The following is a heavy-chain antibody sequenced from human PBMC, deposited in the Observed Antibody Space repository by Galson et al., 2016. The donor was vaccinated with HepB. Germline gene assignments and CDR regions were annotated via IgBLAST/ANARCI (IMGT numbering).Heavy chain of an antibody. Sequence: SLRLSCAASGISFSNYAMNWVRQAPGKGLEWASAISGRGGGTYYADSVKGRFTISRDNSKSTLFLQMNSLRTEDTALYYCASLRFASYSDNSGYSGVWGQGTLVTVSS. J-gene: IGHJ4*02. V-gene: IGHV3-23*01. CDR1: GISFSNYA. CDR3: ASLRFASYSDNSGYSGV. D-gene: IGHD3-22*01. CDR2: ISGRGGGT.